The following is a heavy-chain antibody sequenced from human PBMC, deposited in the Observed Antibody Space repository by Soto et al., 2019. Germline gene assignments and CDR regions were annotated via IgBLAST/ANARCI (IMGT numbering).Heavy chain of an antibody. CDR2: IKSKNDGGTT. D-gene: IGHD3-9*01. J-gene: IGHJ4*02. CDR1: GFTFSNAW. CDR3: TTDGDDILTGYAYY. V-gene: IGHV3-15*07. Sequence: GGSLRLSCAASGFTFSNAWMNWVRQAPGKGLEWVGRIKSKNDGGTTDYAAPVKGRFTISRDDSKNTQYLQMNSLKTVVTAVYYCTTDGDDILTGYAYYWGQGTLGTVSS.